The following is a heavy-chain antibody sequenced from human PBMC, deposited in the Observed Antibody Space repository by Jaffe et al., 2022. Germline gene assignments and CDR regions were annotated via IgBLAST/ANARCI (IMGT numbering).Heavy chain of an antibody. J-gene: IGHJ4*02. CDR1: GGSFSGYY. Sequence: QVQLQQWGAGLLKPSETLSLTCAVYGGSFSGYYWSWIRQPPGKGLEWIGEINHSGSTNYNPSLKSRVTISVDTSKNQFSLKLSSVTAADTAVYYCARAYYDFWSGYYGADYWGQGTLVTVSS. CDR2: INHSGST. CDR3: ARAYYDFWSGYYGADY. D-gene: IGHD3-3*01. V-gene: IGHV4-34*01.